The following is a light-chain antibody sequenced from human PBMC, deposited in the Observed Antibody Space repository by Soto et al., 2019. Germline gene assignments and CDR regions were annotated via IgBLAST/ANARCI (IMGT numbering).Light chain of an antibody. J-gene: IGLJ1*01. V-gene: IGLV2-14*01. Sequence: QSVLTQPASVSGSPGQSITISCTGTSSDVGGYNYVSWYQQHPGKAPKLMIYDVRNRASGASNRFSGSKSGNTASLTISGLQAEDEADYYCNSYTSSSTYVFGTGTKVTVL. CDR3: NSYTSSSTYV. CDR2: DVR. CDR1: SSDVGGYNY.